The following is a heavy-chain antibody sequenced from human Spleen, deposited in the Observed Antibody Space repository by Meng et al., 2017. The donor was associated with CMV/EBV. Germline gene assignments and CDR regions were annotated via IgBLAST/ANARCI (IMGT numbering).Heavy chain of an antibody. Sequence: VSRGSISSYYWSWIRQSPGKGLEWIGYIYYTGSTTSNPSLKSRVTILLDMSKNQISLKLSSVTAADTAIYYCARHHSSTRTSWFDPWGLGTLVTVSS. D-gene: IGHD2-2*01. CDR3: ARHHSSTRTSWFDP. CDR1: RGSISSYY. J-gene: IGHJ5*02. V-gene: IGHV4-59*08. CDR2: IYYTGST.